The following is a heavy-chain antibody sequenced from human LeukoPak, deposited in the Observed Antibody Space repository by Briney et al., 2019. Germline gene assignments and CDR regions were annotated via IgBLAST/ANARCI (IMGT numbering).Heavy chain of an antibody. D-gene: IGHD3-22*01. CDR2: IIPIFGTA. V-gene: IGHV1-69*06. J-gene: IGHJ4*02. CDR3: ERGRYYYDSSGSDY. CDR1: GGTFSSYA. Sequence: SVKVSCKASGGTFSSYAISWVRQAPGQGLEWMGGIIPIFGTANYAQKFQGRVTITADKSTSTAYMELSSLRSEDTAVYYCERGRYYYDSSGSDYWGQGTLVTVSS.